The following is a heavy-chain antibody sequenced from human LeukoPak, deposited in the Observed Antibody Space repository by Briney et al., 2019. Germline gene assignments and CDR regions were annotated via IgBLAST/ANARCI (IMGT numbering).Heavy chain of an antibody. J-gene: IGHJ4*02. D-gene: IGHD1-26*01. CDR2: INPIFGTA. CDR1: GGTFISYA. CDR3: ASGDIVGAFAFDY. Sequence: SVKVSCKASGGTFISYAISWVRQAPGQGLEWMGGINPIFGTANYAQKFQGRVTITADESTSTAYMELSSLRSEDTAVYYCASGDIVGAFAFDYWGQGTLVTVSS. V-gene: IGHV1-69*13.